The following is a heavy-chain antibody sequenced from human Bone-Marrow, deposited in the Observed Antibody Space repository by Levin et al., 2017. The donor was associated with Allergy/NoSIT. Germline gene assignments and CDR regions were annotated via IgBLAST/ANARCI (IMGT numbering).Heavy chain of an antibody. CDR1: GFGVSDNY. D-gene: IGHD2-15*01. CDR3: LRDRRDIDLQ. CDR2: IYRLGDI. V-gene: IGHV3-66*01. J-gene: IGHJ1*01. Sequence: RTGGSLRLSCAASGFGVSDNYMSWVRQAPGKGLEWVSVIYRLGDIYYADSVKGRFTISRDPSKNTLYLQMNSLKAEDTAVYFCLRDRRDIDLQWGQGTLVTVSS.